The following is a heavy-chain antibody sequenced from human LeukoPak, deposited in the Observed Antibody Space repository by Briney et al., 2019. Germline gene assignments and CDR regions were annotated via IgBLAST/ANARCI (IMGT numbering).Heavy chain of an antibody. Sequence: GGSLRLSCAASGFTFSTYAIHWARQAPGKGLEWGAVIWFDGSEQYYADSVKGRFIISRDNSKSTSNLQLNSLRAEDTAVYYCAREGDSRWGELSPWGQGTLVTVSS. J-gene: IGHJ1*01. CDR3: AREGDSRWGELSP. D-gene: IGHD3-16*02. CDR2: IWFDGSEQ. CDR1: GFTFSTYA. V-gene: IGHV3-33*01.